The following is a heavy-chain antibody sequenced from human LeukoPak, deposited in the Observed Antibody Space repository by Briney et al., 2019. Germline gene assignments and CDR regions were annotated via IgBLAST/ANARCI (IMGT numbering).Heavy chain of an antibody. CDR3: ARDFI. CDR2: IKQDGSEV. D-gene: IGHD3-10*01. Sequence: GGSLRLSCVGSGFTFSSHWMSWVRQAPGKGLEWVANIKQDGSEVDYVDSVKGRFTISRDNAKKSLFLQMNSLRAEDTAVYYCARDFIWGQGTLVTVSS. CDR1: GFTFSSHW. V-gene: IGHV3-7*05. J-gene: IGHJ4*02.